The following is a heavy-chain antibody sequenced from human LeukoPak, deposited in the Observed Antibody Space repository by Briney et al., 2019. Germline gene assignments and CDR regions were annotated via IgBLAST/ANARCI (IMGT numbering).Heavy chain of an antibody. V-gene: IGHV3-15*01. CDR2: IKGKKDGETT. J-gene: IGHJ4*02. CDR1: GITFTNAW. Sequence: GGSLRLSCATSGITFTNAWMTWVRQVPGKGLEWVGRIKGKKDGETTDYAAPVKGRFTISRDNSKNTLYLQMSSLKIEDAAVYYCTTGFYYDTSGYGVDHWGQGALVTVS. D-gene: IGHD3-22*01. CDR3: TTGFYYDTSGYGVDH.